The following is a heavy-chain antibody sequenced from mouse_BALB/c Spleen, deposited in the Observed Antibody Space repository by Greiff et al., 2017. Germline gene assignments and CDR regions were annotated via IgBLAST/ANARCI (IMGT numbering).Heavy chain of an antibody. D-gene: IGHD2-3*01. J-gene: IGHJ4*01. CDR3: ARDIPMTGFYAMDY. V-gene: IGHV5-4*02. Sequence: DVMLVESGGGLVKPGGSLKLSCAASGFTFSDYYMYWVRQTPEKRLEWVATISDGGSYTYYPDSVKGRFTISRDNAKNNLYLQMSSLKSEDTAMYYCARDIPMTGFYAMDYWGQGTSVTVSS. CDR2: ISDGGSYT. CDR1: GFTFSDYY.